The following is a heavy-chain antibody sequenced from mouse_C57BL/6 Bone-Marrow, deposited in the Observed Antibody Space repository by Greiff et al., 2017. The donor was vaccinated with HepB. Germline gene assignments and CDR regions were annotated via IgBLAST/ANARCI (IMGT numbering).Heavy chain of an antibody. CDR3: ARNWSWFAY. Sequence: EVQGVESGPVLVKPGASVKMSCKASGYTFTDYYMNWVKQSHGKSLEWIGVINPYNGGTSYNQKFKGKATLTVDKSSSTAYMELNSLTSEDSAVYYCARNWSWFAYWGQGTLVTVSA. CDR1: GYTFTDYY. J-gene: IGHJ3*01. CDR2: INPYNGGT. V-gene: IGHV1-19*01. D-gene: IGHD4-1*01.